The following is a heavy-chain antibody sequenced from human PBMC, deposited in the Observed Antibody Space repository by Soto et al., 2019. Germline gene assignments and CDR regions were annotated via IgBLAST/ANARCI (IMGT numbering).Heavy chain of an antibody. CDR3: AHRRSGYSYAGFDY. J-gene: IGHJ4*02. V-gene: IGHV2-5*02. CDR1: GFSLTTSGVG. CDR2: IYWDGDE. D-gene: IGHD5-18*01. Sequence: QITLKESGPTLVKPTQTLTLTCTFSGFSLTTSGVGVGWIRQPPKKALEWLGVIYWDGDERYIPSLKSKPTITKDTSKNQVVLTMTNVDPVDTATYYCAHRRSGYSYAGFDYWGQGTLVTVSS.